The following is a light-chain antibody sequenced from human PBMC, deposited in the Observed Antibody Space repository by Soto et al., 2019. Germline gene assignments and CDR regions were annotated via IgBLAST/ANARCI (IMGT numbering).Light chain of an antibody. CDR2: KAS. V-gene: IGKV1-5*03. Sequence: DIQMTQSPSTRSASVGDRVTITCRATQSISNWLAWYQQKPGKAPKLLIYKASSLESGVPSRFSGSGSGTEFTLTISSLQPDDFASYSCQQCNIVPWTFGQGTKVEIK. CDR1: QSISNW. CDR3: QQCNIVPWT. J-gene: IGKJ1*01.